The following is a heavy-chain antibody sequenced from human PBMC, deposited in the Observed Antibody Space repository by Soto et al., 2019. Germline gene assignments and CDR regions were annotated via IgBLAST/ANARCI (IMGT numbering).Heavy chain of an antibody. CDR1: GYSISSGSY. V-gene: IGHV4-38-2*02. Sequence: SETLSLTCTVSGYSISSGSYWAGIRQPPGKGPEWIASIYHGGTTFYNPSLKSRITISVDTSNNQFSLKLTSVTAADTAVYYCARHPTGFPNRIDPWGQAIMVTASS. CDR2: IYHGGTT. J-gene: IGHJ5*02. CDR3: ARHPTGFPNRIDP. D-gene: IGHD2-15*01.